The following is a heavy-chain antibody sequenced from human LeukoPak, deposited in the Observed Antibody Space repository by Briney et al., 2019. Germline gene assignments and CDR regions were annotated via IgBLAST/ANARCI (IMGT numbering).Heavy chain of an antibody. V-gene: IGHV3-48*02. Sequence: PGGSLRLSCAASGFTFSSYSMNWVRQAPGKGLEWVSYISSGSSTIYYADSVKGRFTISRDNAKNSLYLQMNSLRNDDTAVYYCASVRSGAFDMWGQGTVVTVSS. CDR3: ASVRSGAFDM. CDR1: GFTFSSYS. D-gene: IGHD3-10*01. J-gene: IGHJ3*02. CDR2: ISSGSSTI.